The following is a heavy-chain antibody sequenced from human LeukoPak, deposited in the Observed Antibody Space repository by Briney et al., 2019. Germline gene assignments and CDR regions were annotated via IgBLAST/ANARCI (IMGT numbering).Heavy chain of an antibody. V-gene: IGHV3-64*01. CDR3: ARADNSGYYSY. J-gene: IGHJ4*02. CDR2: ITTNGGST. Sequence: VGSLRLSCAASGFTFSSYNMHWVRQAPGKGLEYVSAITTNGGSTYYANSVKGRFTISRDNSKSTLYLQMGSLRAEDMAVYYCARADNSGYYSYWGQGTLVTVSS. D-gene: IGHD2/OR15-2a*01. CDR1: GFTFSSYN.